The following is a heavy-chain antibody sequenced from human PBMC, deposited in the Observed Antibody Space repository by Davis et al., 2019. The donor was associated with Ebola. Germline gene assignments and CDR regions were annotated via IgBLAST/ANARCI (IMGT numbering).Heavy chain of an antibody. D-gene: IGHD6-13*01. J-gene: IGHJ6*02. Sequence: ASVKVSCKASGYTFTSYYMHWVRQAPGQGLEWMGIINPSGGSTSYAQKFQGRVTMTRATSTSTVYMELSSLRSEDTAVYYCARGSSSSLALYYYYGMDVWGQGTTVTVSS. CDR3: ARGSSSSLALYYYYGMDV. CDR1: GYTFTSYY. V-gene: IGHV1-46*01. CDR2: INPSGGST.